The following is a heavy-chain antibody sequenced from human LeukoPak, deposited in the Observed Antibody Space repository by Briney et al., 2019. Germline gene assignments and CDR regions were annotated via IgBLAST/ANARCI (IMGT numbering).Heavy chain of an antibody. J-gene: IGHJ4*02. CDR2: IQNDGNNK. D-gene: IGHD6-6*01. CDR3: ARDWGTSSLYLVN. V-gene: IGHV3-30*02. Sequence: GGSLRLSCAASGFTFSNAWMSWVRQAPGKGLEWVAFIQNDGNNKKYADSVKGRFTISRDNSKNTLYLQMNSLRAEDTAVYYCARDWGTSSLYLVNWGQGTLVTVSS. CDR1: GFTFSNAW.